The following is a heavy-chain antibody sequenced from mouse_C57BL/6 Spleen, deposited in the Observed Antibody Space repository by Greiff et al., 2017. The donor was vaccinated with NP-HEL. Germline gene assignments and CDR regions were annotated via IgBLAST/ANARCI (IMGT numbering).Heavy chain of an antibody. CDR2: ISSGSSTI. CDR3: AALQFAY. J-gene: IGHJ3*01. Sequence: EVKLVESGGGLVKPGGSLKLSCAASGFTFSDYGMHWVRQAPEKGLEWVAYISSGSSTIYYADTVKGRFTISRDNAKNTLFLQMTSLRSEDTAMYYCAALQFAYWGQGTLVTVSA. CDR1: GFTFSDYG. V-gene: IGHV5-17*01.